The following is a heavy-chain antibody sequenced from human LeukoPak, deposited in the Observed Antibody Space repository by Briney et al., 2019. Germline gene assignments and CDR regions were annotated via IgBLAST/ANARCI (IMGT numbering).Heavy chain of an antibody. CDR1: GYTFTGYY. J-gene: IGHJ5*02. CDR2: INPNSGGT. Sequence: ASVKVSCKASGYTFTGYYMHWVRQAPGQGLEWMGWINPNSGGTNYAQKFQGRVTMTRDTSISTAYMELSRLRSDDTAVYYCARVWFGELLYLPGWLDPWGQGTLVTVSS. D-gene: IGHD3-10*01. V-gene: IGHV1-2*02. CDR3: ARVWFGELLYLPGWLDP.